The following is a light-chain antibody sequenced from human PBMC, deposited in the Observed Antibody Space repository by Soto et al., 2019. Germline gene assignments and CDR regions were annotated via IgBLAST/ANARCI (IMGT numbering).Light chain of an antibody. V-gene: IGKV1-5*01. Sequence: DIQMTHSPSSLSGSVLDRVTITFRASQTISSWLAWYQQKPGKAPKLLIYDASSLESGVPSRFSGSGSGTEFTLTISSLQPDDFATYYCQQYNSYSPWTFGQGTKVDIK. CDR2: DAS. CDR3: QQYNSYSPWT. J-gene: IGKJ1*01. CDR1: QTISSW.